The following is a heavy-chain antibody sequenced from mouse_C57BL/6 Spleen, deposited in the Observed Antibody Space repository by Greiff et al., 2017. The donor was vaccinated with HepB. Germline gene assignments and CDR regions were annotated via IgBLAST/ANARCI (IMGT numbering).Heavy chain of an antibody. D-gene: IGHD2-4*01. J-gene: IGHJ3*01. CDR2: IYPGDGDT. CDR3: ARGEIYYEGFAY. CDR1: GYAFSSSW. V-gene: IGHV1-82*01. Sequence: QVQLKQSGPELVKPGASVKISCKASGYAFSSSWMNWVKQRPGKGLEWIGRIYPGDGDTNYNGKFKGKATLTADKSSSTAYMQLSSLTSEDSAVYFCARGEIYYEGFAYWGQGTLVTVSA.